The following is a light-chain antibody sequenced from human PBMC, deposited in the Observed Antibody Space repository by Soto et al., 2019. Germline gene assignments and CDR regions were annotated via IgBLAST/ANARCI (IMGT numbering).Light chain of an antibody. J-gene: IGKJ5*01. CDR1: QSVGNN. Sequence: DIVMKQSPSTLSVTPGERTTLSCRASQSVGNNLAWFQQKPGQAPRLLIYNTSTRATGTPDRFTGSGSGTDFTLTISRLEPEDFAVYYCQQYNKWPPTPFGQRTRLEI. CDR3: QQYNKWPPTP. V-gene: IGKV3D-15*01. CDR2: NTS.